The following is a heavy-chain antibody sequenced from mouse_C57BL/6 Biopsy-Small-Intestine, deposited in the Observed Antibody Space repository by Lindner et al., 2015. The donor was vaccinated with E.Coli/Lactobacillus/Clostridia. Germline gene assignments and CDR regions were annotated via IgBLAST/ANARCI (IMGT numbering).Heavy chain of an antibody. CDR2: IYPGDGDT. V-gene: IGHV1-82*01. D-gene: IGHD2-4*01. CDR1: GYAFSSSW. J-gene: IGHJ2*01. CDR3: ARDYDYDGH. Sequence: VQLQESGPELVKPGASVKISCKASGYAFSSSWMNWVKQGPGKGLEWIGRIYPGDGDTNYNGKFKGKATLTADKSSSTAYMQLSSLTSEDSAVYFCARDYDYDGHWGQGTTLTVSS.